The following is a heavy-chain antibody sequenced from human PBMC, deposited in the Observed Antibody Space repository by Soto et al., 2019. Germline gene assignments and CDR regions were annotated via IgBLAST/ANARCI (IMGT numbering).Heavy chain of an antibody. J-gene: IGHJ6*03. V-gene: IGHV3-7*01. D-gene: IGHD3-3*01. CDR2: IKQDGSEK. Sequence: GGSLRLSCAASGFTFSSYWMSWVRQAPGKGLEWVANIKQDGSEKDYVDSVKGRFTISRDNAKNSLYLQMNSLRAEDTAVYYCARVTYYDFWSGGYYYYMDVWGKGTTVTVSS. CDR3: ARVTYYDFWSGGYYYYMDV. CDR1: GFTFSSYW.